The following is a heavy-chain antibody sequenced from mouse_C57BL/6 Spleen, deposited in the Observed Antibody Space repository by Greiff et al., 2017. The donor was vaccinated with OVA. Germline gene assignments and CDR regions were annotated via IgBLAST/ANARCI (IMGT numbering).Heavy chain of an antibody. CDR3: ARRTTLYYFDY. Sequence: EVQLQQSGPELVKPGASVQISCTASGYTFTDYYLNWVKQSPGKSLEWIGDINPNNGGTSYNQKFKGKATLTVDKSSSTAYMELRSLTSEDSAVYYCARRTTLYYFDYWGQGTTLTVSS. V-gene: IGHV1-26*01. D-gene: IGHD2-13*01. J-gene: IGHJ2*01. CDR2: INPNNGGT. CDR1: GYTFTDYY.